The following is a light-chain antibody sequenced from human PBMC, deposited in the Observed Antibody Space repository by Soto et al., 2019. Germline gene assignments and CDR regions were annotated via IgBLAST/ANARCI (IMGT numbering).Light chain of an antibody. V-gene: IGKV3-15*01. CDR1: QSVTSS. CDR2: GAS. J-gene: IGKJ2*01. Sequence: EIMMTQSPATLSVFPGERATLSCRASQSVTSSLAWYQQNAGQAPRLLIYGASTRATGIPTRFSGSGSGTELTLTISIMQSEDFAVYSCQQYNNWPYTFGQGNKVEIK. CDR3: QQYNNWPYT.